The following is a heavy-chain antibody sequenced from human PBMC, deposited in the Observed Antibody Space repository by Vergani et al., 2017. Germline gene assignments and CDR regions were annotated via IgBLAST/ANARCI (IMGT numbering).Heavy chain of an antibody. Sequence: QVQLQESGPGLVKPSETLSLTCVVSRHSISTGYYWGWIRQSPEKGLEYIGSMFHAGNSYFNPSLQSRATISIDTSKNQFSLEMTSVTAADTAVYFCARPKGIAVAGTGWFDPWGQGTLVTVSS. CDR3: ARPKGIAVAGTGWFDP. CDR2: MFHAGNS. D-gene: IGHD6-19*01. CDR1: RHSISTGYY. J-gene: IGHJ5*02. V-gene: IGHV4-38-2*01.